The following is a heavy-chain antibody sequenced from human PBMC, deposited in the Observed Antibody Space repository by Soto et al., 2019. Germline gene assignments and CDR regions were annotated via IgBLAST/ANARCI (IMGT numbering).Heavy chain of an antibody. Sequence: PGGSLSLSCAASGFTFSSYGMHWVRQSPGKGLEWVAVIWYDGSNKYYAASVKGRFTISRDNSKNTLYLQMNSLRAEDTAVYYCASITYYYDSSGYKSYYYYGMDVWGQGTTVTVSS. CDR2: IWYDGSNK. D-gene: IGHD3-22*01. V-gene: IGHV3-33*01. CDR3: ASITYYYDSSGYKSYYYYGMDV. J-gene: IGHJ6*02. CDR1: GFTFSSYG.